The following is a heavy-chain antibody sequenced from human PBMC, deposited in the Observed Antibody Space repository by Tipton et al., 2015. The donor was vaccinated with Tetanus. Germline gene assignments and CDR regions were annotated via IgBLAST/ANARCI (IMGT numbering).Heavy chain of an antibody. Sequence: SLRLSCATSGLFFKNAWMNWVRQAPGKGLEWVGRVKNKADGGTTDYSARVKDRFSISRDDSTDTLLLHMIRVKNEDADVYYCTTAGIVGSGYRVAGGGRGTLVVVSS. V-gene: IGHV3-15*07. CDR2: VKNKADGGTT. CDR3: TTAGIVGSGYRVAG. J-gene: IGHJ4*02. CDR1: GLFFKNAW. D-gene: IGHD2-21*01.